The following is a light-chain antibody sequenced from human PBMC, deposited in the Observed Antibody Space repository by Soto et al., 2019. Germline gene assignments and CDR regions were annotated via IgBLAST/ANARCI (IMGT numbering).Light chain of an antibody. CDR1: QSVSNNY. V-gene: IGKV3-20*01. J-gene: IGKJ1*01. CDR3: QQYGSSGT. Sequence: ESVVTQSPGTLSPAPGERATLACRASQSVSNNYLAWYQQKPGQAPRLLIYGASNRATGIPDRFSGSGSGTDFTLTISRLEPEDSAVYYCQQYGSSGTFGQGTKVDIK. CDR2: GAS.